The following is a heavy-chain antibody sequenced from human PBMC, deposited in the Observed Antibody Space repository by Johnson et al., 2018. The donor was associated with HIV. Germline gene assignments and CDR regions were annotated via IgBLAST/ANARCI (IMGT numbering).Heavy chain of an antibody. CDR3: ARERIGYSSSGDAFDL. V-gene: IGHV3-74*03. D-gene: IGHD2-2*01. Sequence: VQLVESGGGVVQPGRSLRLSCAASGFTFSSYGMHWVRQAPGKGLEWVSRINDDGGSTTYADSVKGRFTISRDNAKNTLYLQMNSLRAEDTAVYYCARERIGYSSSGDAFDLWGQETVVTVAS. J-gene: IGHJ3*01. CDR2: INDDGGST. CDR1: GFTFSSYG.